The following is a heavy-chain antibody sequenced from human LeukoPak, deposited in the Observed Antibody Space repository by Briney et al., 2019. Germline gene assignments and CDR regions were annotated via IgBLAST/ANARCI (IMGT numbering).Heavy chain of an antibody. Sequence: ASVKVSCKASGYTFTSYDINWVRQATGQGLEWMGWMNPNSGNTGYAQKFQGRVTMTRNTSISTAYMELSSLRSEDTAVYYCARELTGRGSLDYWGQGTLVTVSS. D-gene: IGHD1-14*01. V-gene: IGHV1-8*01. J-gene: IGHJ4*02. CDR3: ARELTGRGSLDY. CDR2: MNPNSGNT. CDR1: GYTFTSYD.